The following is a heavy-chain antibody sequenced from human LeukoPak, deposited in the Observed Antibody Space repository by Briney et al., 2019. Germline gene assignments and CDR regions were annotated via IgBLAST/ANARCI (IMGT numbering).Heavy chain of an antibody. D-gene: IGHD6-19*01. V-gene: IGHV3-30-3*01. CDR1: GFTFSSYA. CDR3: ARDSSRVAVAGTWFDP. CDR2: ISYDGSNK. J-gene: IGHJ5*02. Sequence: PGGSLRLSCAASGFTFSSYAMHWVRQAPGKGLEWVAVISYDGSNKYYADSVKGRFTISRDNSKNTLYLQMNSLRAEDTAVYYCARDSSRVAVAGTWFDPWGQGTLVTVSS.